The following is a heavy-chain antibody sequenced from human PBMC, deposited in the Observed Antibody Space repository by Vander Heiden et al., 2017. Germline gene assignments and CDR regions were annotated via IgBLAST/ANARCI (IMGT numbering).Heavy chain of an antibody. D-gene: IGHD5-12*01. J-gene: IGHJ3*01. CDR2: RKNDGSET. V-gene: IGHV3-7*01. CDR3: ARDCWGKPYIVDGFDL. CDR1: GFTFNGYY. Sequence: EVQLVESGGGLVQPGGSLRLSWSASGFTFNGYYMSWVRQAPGKGLEFVANRKNDGSETWYLDSVKGRFTISRDNGKNSLYLQMNSLRSEDTAVYFCARDCWGKPYIVDGFDLWGHGTRVTVSS.